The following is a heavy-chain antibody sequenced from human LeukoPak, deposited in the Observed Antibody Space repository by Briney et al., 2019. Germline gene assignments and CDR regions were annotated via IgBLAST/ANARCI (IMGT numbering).Heavy chain of an antibody. V-gene: IGHV3-23*01. CDR1: GFTFSSYA. CDR2: ISGSGGST. CDR3: AKDSMIGDYYDSSGSDAFDI. D-gene: IGHD3-22*01. Sequence: GGSLRLSCAASGFTFSSYAMSWVRQAPGKGLEWVSAISGSGGSTYYADSVKGRFTISRDNSKNTLYLQMNSLRAEDTAVYYCAKDSMIGDYYDSSGSDAFDIWGQGIMVTVSS. J-gene: IGHJ3*02.